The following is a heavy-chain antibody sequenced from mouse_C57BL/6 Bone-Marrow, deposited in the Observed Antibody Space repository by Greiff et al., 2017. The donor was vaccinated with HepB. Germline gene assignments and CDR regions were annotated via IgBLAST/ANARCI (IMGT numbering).Heavy chain of an antibody. CDR3: AMYSNYFFYAMDY. J-gene: IGHJ4*01. CDR1: GYSITSGYY. Sequence: EVQLQQSGPGLVKPSQSLSLTCSVTGYSITSGYYWNWIRQFPGNKLEWMGYISYDGSNNYNPSLKNRISITRDTSKNQFFLKLNSVTTEDTATYYCAMYSNYFFYAMDYWGQGTSVTVSS. CDR2: ISYDGSN. D-gene: IGHD2-5*01. V-gene: IGHV3-6*01.